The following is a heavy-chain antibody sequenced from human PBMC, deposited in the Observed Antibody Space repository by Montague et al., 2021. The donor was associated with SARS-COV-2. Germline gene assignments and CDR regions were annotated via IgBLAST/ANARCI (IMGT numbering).Heavy chain of an antibody. CDR3: ARGRGAADY. Sequence: SLRLSCAASGFTFGDYGMSWVRQAPGKGLEWVSTIEWNGGSTGYADSVKGRFTISRDNAKNSLYLQMNSLRPEDTALYYCARGRGAADYWGQGTLVTVSS. V-gene: IGHV3-20*04. D-gene: IGHD1-26*01. CDR1: GFTFGDYG. J-gene: IGHJ4*02. CDR2: IEWNGGST.